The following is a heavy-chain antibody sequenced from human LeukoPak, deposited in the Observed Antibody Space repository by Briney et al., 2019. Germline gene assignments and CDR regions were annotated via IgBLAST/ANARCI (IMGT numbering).Heavy chain of an antibody. CDR1: GGTFSSYA. Sequence: ASVKVSCKASGGTFSSYATSWVRQAPGQGLEWMGGIIPIFGTANYAQKFQGRVTITTDESTSTAYMELSSLRSEDTAVYYCARVAARRDVYYYYYMDVWGKGTTVTVSS. CDR3: ARVAARRDVYYYYYMDV. J-gene: IGHJ6*03. V-gene: IGHV1-69*05. D-gene: IGHD6-6*01. CDR2: IIPIFGTA.